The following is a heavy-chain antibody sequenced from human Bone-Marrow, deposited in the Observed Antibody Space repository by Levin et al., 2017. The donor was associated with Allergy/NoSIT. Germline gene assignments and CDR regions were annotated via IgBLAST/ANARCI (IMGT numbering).Heavy chain of an antibody. CDR2: IYYTGST. V-gene: IGHV4-39*01. CDR1: GGSTRSSSYF. J-gene: IGHJ5*02. CDR3: ARHIPLEYYYGSGSFYDEEVRAFWFDP. D-gene: IGHD3-10*01. Sequence: SETLSLTCTVSGGSTRSSSYFWAWIRQPPGKGPEWIGCIYYTGSTYNNPSLKSRVTMAIDTSKHQFSLKLRSVTAADTAVYYCARHIPLEYYYGSGSFYDEEVRAFWFDPWGQGTLVTVSS.